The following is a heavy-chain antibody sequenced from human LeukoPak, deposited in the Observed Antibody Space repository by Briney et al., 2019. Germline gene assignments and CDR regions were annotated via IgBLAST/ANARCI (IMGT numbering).Heavy chain of an antibody. V-gene: IGHV3-23*01. CDR1: GFTFSSYA. J-gene: IGHJ6*02. CDR2: ISGSGGST. CDR3: AKECYYDSSNYYYGMDV. D-gene: IGHD3-22*01. Sequence: GGSLRLSCAASGFTFSSYAMSWVRQAPGKGLEWVSAISGSGGSTYYADSVKGRFTISRDNSKNTLYLQMNSLRAEDTAVYYCAKECYYDSSNYYYGMDVWGQGTTVTVSS.